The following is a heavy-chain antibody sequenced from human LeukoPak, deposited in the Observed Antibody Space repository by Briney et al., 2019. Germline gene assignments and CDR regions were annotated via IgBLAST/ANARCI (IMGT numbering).Heavy chain of an antibody. D-gene: IGHD6-6*01. CDR2: IYYSGN. CDR3: AGGLNSLAAPTPLDY. CDR1: GGSISSSSYY. Sequence: SETLSLTCTVSGGSISSSSYYWGWIRQPPGKGLEWIGSIYYSGNYYSPSLKSRVTVSVDTSKNQFSLKLNSVTAADTAVYYCAGGLNSLAAPTPLDYWGQGTLVTVSS. V-gene: IGHV4-39*01. J-gene: IGHJ4*02.